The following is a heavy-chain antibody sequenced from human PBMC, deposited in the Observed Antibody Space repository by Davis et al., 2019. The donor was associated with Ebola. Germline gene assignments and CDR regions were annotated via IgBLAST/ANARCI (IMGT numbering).Heavy chain of an antibody. Sequence: MPGGSLRPSCAVYGASLSGYYWSWIRQPPGKGREWVGEINHSGSTNYNPSLKSRVTISVDTSKNQFSLKLSSVTAADTAVYYCARGGRLGDTAMGYYYYYYGMDVWGQGTTVTVSS. CDR2: INHSGST. V-gene: IGHV4-34*01. D-gene: IGHD5-18*01. CDR3: ARGGRLGDTAMGYYYYYYGMDV. J-gene: IGHJ6*02. CDR1: GASLSGYY.